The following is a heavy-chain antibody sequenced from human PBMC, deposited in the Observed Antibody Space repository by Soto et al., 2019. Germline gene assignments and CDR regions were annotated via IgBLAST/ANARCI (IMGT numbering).Heavy chain of an antibody. CDR1: GFTFSRYG. CDR2: ISYNRSNK. CDR3: AKDPNDSSGYYFDY. J-gene: IGHJ4*02. D-gene: IGHD3-22*01. V-gene: IGHV3-30*18. Sequence: PGGSLRLSCAASGFTFSRYGMHWVRQAPGKGLEWVAVISYNRSNKYYADSVKGRFTISRDNSKTTLYLQMNRLRAEDTAVYYCAKDPNDSSGYYFDYWGQGTLVTVSS.